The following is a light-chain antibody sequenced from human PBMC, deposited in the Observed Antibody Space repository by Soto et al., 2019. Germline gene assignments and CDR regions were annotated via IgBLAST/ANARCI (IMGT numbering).Light chain of an antibody. CDR1: SSDVGSYNR. CDR3: SSYTSSFVV. V-gene: IGLV2-18*02. CDR2: EVS. Sequence: QSALTQPPSMSGSPGQSVTISCTGTSSDVGSYNRVSWYQQPPGTAPKLMIYEVSNRPSGVPDRFSGSKSGNTASLTISGLQAEDEADYYCSSYTSSFVVFGGGTKLTVL. J-gene: IGLJ2*01.